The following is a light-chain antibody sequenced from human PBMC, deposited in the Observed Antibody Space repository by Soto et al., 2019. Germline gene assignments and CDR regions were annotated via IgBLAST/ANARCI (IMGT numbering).Light chain of an antibody. J-gene: IGKJ2*01. Sequence: EIVLTQSPGTLSVSPGERATLSCRASQSVSSSYLAWYQQKPGQAPRLLMYGASSRATGIPDRFSGSGSGTDFTLTISRLEPEDFAVYYCQQYGTSPYTFGQGTKLEIK. CDR2: GAS. V-gene: IGKV3-20*01. CDR1: QSVSSSY. CDR3: QQYGTSPYT.